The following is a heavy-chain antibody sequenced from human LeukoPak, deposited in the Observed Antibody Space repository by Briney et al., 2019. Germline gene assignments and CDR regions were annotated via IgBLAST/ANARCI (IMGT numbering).Heavy chain of an antibody. CDR1: GGSINSYY. CDR2: IHYSGGT. V-gene: IGHV4-59*08. CDR3: ARLTYYYDSSGYYYDY. D-gene: IGHD3-22*01. Sequence: PSETLSLTCTVSGGSINSYYWTWIRQPPGKGLEWLGYIHYSGGTKYNPSLKSRVTISVDTSKNQFSLKLSSVTAADTAVYYCARLTYYYDSSGYYYDYWGQGTLVTVSS. J-gene: IGHJ4*02.